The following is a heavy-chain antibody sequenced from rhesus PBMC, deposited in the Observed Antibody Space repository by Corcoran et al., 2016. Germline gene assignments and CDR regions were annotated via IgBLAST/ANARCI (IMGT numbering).Heavy chain of an antibody. Sequence: DVQLVESGGGLVKPGGSLRLSCVASGFTFSSYEMHWVRQAPGKGLGWVSVISASGGTPYDADSVKGRFTISRDNAKNSLFLQMNSLRAEDTAVYYCTRRVGGSYYYGLDSWGQGVVVTVSS. J-gene: IGHJ6*01. V-gene: IGHV3-100*02. D-gene: IGHD3-16*01. CDR2: ISASGGTP. CDR3: TRRVGGSYYYGLDS. CDR1: GFTFSSYE.